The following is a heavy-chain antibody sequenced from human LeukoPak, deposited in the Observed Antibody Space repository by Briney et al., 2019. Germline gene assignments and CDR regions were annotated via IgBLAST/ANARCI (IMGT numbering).Heavy chain of an antibody. D-gene: IGHD3-16*01. CDR1: GSSISSGDYY. CDR3: ARFTPQGYGWGGYNRFDP. V-gene: IGHV4-61*02. Sequence: SETLSLTCTVSGSSISSGDYYWNWIRQPAGEGLVWIGRSSTSGSTSYNPSFKSRVTISVDTSKNQFSLNLTSVSAADTAVYYCARFTPQGYGWGGYNRFDPWGQGTLVTVSS. CDR2: SSTSGST. J-gene: IGHJ5*02.